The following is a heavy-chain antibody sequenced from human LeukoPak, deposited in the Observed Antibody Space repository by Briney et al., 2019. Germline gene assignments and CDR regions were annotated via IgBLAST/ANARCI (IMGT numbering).Heavy chain of an antibody. CDR1: GGSISSYY. CDR3: ARGFLGSSVVTPNFDY. Sequence: SETLSLTCTVSGGSISSYYWSWIRQPPGKGLEWIGYIYYSGSTNYNPSLKSRVTISVDTSKNQFSLKLSSVTAADTAVYYCARGFLGSSVVTPNFDYWGQGTLVTVSS. D-gene: IGHD4-23*01. CDR2: IYYSGST. J-gene: IGHJ4*02. V-gene: IGHV4-59*12.